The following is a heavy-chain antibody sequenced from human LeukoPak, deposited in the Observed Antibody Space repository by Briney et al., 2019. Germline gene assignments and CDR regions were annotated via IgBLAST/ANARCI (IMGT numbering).Heavy chain of an antibody. J-gene: IGHJ4*02. CDR2: ISYDGSNK. CDR1: GFTFSNFW. Sequence: GGSLRLSCTASGFTFSNFWMGWVRQAPGKGLEWVAVISYDGSNKYYADSVKGRFTISRDNSKNTLYLQMNSLRAEDTAVYYCARWGGDSGYFDYWGQGTLVTVSS. V-gene: IGHV3-30*03. CDR3: ARWGGDSGYFDY. D-gene: IGHD2-21*02.